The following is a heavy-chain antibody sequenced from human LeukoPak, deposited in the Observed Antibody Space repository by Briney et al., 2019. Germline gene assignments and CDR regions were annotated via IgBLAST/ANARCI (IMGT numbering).Heavy chain of an antibody. J-gene: IGHJ4*02. V-gene: IGHV4-34*01. Sequence: SETLSLTCAVYGGSFSGYYWSWIRQPPGKGLEWIGEINHSGSTNYNPSLKSRVTISVDTSKNQFSLKLSSVTAADTAVYHCARGFLLGYCTNGVCPLIDYWGQGTLVTVSS. D-gene: IGHD2-8*01. CDR2: INHSGST. CDR1: GGSFSGYY. CDR3: ARGFLLGYCTNGVCPLIDY.